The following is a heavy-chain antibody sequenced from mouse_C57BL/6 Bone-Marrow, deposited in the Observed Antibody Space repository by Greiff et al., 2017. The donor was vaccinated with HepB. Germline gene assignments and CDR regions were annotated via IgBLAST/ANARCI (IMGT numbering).Heavy chain of an antibody. Sequence: VQRVESGAELARPGASVKLSCKASGYTFTSYGISWVKQRTGQGLEWIGEIYPRSGNTYYNEKFKGKATLTADKSSSTAYMELRSLTSEDSAVYFCARRSYYGLFDYWGQGTTLTVSS. CDR3: ARRSYYGLFDY. V-gene: IGHV1-81*01. D-gene: IGHD1-1*01. CDR2: IYPRSGNT. CDR1: GYTFTSYG. J-gene: IGHJ2*01.